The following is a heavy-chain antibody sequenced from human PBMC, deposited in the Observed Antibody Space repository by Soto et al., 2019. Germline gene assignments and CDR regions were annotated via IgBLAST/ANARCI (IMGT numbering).Heavy chain of an antibody. V-gene: IGHV3-21*05. CDR1: GFTFSSYS. D-gene: IGHD2-15*01. J-gene: IGHJ4*02. CDR3: ARALGWWYGGNSNLSPFDY. Sequence: GGSLRLSCAASGFTFSSYSMNWVRQAPGKGLEWVSYISSSSSYIYYADSVKGRFTISRDNAKNSLYLQMNSLRAEDTAVYYCARALGWWYGGNSNLSPFDYWGQGTLVTVS. CDR2: ISSSSSYI.